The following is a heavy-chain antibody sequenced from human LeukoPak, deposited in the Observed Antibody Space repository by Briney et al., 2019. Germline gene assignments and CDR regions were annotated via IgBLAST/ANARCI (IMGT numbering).Heavy chain of an antibody. CDR3: AKAPGGIAAAGHFDY. CDR2: ISWNSGSI. V-gene: IGHV3-9*01. CDR1: GFTFDDYA. J-gene: IGHJ4*02. Sequence: SLRLSCAASGFTFDDYAMHWVRQAPGKGLEWVSGISWNSGSIGYADSVKGRFTISRDNAKNSLYLQMNSLRAEDTALYYCAKAPGGIAAAGHFDYWGQGTLVTVSS. D-gene: IGHD6-13*01.